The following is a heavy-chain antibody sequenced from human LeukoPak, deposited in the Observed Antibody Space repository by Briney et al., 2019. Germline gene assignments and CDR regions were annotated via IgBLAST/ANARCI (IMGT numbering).Heavy chain of an antibody. CDR2: IRAYNGNT. CDR1: GYTFTSYG. Sequence: ASEKVACKASGYTFTSYGISWVRQAPGQGLEWMGWIRAYNGNTNYAQKLQARVTRTTDTSTSTAYMELRRLRSDDTAVYYCARLVGSYYDFWSGYYPFDYWGQGTLVTVSS. J-gene: IGHJ4*02. CDR3: ARLVGSYYDFWSGYYPFDY. D-gene: IGHD3-3*01. V-gene: IGHV1-18*01.